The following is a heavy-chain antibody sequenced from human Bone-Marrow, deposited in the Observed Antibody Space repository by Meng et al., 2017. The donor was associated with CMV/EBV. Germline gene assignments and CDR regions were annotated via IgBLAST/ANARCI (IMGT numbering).Heavy chain of an antibody. J-gene: IGHJ3*02. V-gene: IGHV1-2*02. CDR2: INPNSGGT. D-gene: IGHD2-15*01. CDR1: GYTFTGYY. Sequence: ASVKVSCKASGYTFTGYYMHWVRQAPGQGLEWMGWINPNSGGTNYAQKFQGRVTMTRDTSISTAYMELSRLRSDDTAVYYCARDLGYCSGGSCSGQDASDIWGQGTMVTVSS. CDR3: ARDLGYCSGGSCSGQDASDI.